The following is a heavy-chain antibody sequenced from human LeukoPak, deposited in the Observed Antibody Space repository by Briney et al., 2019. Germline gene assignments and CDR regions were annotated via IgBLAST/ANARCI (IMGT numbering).Heavy chain of an antibody. V-gene: IGHV4-34*01. CDR3: ASGSYTRNFDY. Sequence: SETLSLTCAVYGGSFSGYYWSWIRQPPGKGLEWIGEINHSGSTNYNPSLKSRVTISVDTSKNQFSLKLSSVTAADTAVYYCASGSYTRNFDYRGQGTLVTVPS. D-gene: IGHD1-26*01. J-gene: IGHJ4*02. CDR1: GGSFSGYY. CDR2: INHSGST.